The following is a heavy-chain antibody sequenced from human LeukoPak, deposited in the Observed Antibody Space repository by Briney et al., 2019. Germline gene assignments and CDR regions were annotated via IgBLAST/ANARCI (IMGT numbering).Heavy chain of an antibody. J-gene: IGHJ4*02. CDR3: ATCTSCYRITMVRGVILDY. Sequence: HPGGSLRLSCAASGFTFSDFAMIWVRQPPGKGLEWVSAISGSGGSTYYADSVKGRFTISRDNSKNTLYLQMNSLRAEDTAVYYCATCTSCYRITMVRGVILDYWGQGTLVTVSS. V-gene: IGHV3-23*01. CDR1: GFTFSDFA. CDR2: ISGSGGST. D-gene: IGHD3-10*01.